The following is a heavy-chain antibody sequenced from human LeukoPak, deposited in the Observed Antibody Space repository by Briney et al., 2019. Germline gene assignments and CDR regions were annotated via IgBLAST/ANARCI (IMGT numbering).Heavy chain of an antibody. Sequence: PSETLSLTCTVSGGSISSSSYYWGWIRQPPGKGLEWIGSIYYSGSTYYNPSLKSRVTISVDTSKNQFSLKLSSVTAADTAVYYCARDPPGDYGPDAFDIWGQGTMVTVSS. D-gene: IGHD4-17*01. CDR1: GGSISSSSYY. CDR3: ARDPPGDYGPDAFDI. CDR2: IYYSGST. V-gene: IGHV4-39*07. J-gene: IGHJ3*02.